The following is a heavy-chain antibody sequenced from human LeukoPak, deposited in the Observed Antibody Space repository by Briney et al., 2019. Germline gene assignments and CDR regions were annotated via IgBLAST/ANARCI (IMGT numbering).Heavy chain of an antibody. Sequence: SETLSLTCAVYGGSFSGYYWSWIRQPPGKGLEWIGAINHSGSTNYNPSLKSRVTISVDTSKNQFSLKLSSVTAADTAVYYCARGLFDIVVVPAAPYFDYWGQGTLVTVSS. V-gene: IGHV4-34*01. CDR1: GGSFSGYY. D-gene: IGHD2-2*01. J-gene: IGHJ4*02. CDR2: INHSGST. CDR3: ARGLFDIVVVPAAPYFDY.